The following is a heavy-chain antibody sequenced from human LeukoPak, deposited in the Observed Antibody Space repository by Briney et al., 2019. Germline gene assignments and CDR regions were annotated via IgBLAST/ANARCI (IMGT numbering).Heavy chain of an antibody. CDR1: GGSISGYY. J-gene: IGHJ3*01. CDR2: IYYSGST. Sequence: SETLSLTCTVSGGSISGYYWSWIRQPPGKGLEWIGFIYYSGSTSYNPSLKSRVTISVDTSKNQCSLNLSSVTASETAVYYCARHRGYVGAFDVWGRGTMVTVSS. V-gene: IGHV4-59*08. D-gene: IGHD3-22*01. CDR3: ARHRGYVGAFDV.